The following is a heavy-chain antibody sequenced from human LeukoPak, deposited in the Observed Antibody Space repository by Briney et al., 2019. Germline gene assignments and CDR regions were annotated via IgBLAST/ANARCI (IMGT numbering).Heavy chain of an antibody. J-gene: IGHJ4*02. CDR2: IIPIFGTA. CDR1: GGTFSSYA. Sequence: SVKVSCKASGGTFSSYAISWVRQAPGQGLEWMGGIIPIFGTANYAQKFQGRVTITADESTSTAYMELSSLRSEDTAVYYCARGKGFVVVPAATLDYWSQGTLVTVSS. D-gene: IGHD2-2*01. CDR3: ARGKGFVVVPAATLDY. V-gene: IGHV1-69*01.